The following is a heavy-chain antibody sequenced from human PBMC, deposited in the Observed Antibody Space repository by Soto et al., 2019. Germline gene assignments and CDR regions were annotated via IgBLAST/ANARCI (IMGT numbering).Heavy chain of an antibody. CDR2: ISSSSSYI. V-gene: IGHV3-21*01. D-gene: IGHD6-25*01. Sequence: EVQLVESGGGLVKPGGSLRLSCAASGFTFSSYSMNWVRQAPGKGLAWVSSISSSSSYIYYADSVKGRFTISRDNAKNSLYLQMNSLRAEDTAVYYCARGQRLDAFDIWGQGTMVTVSS. CDR3: ARGQRLDAFDI. J-gene: IGHJ3*02. CDR1: GFTFSSYS.